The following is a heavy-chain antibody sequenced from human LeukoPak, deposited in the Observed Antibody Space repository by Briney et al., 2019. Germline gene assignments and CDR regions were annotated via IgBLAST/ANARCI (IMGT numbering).Heavy chain of an antibody. CDR2: IIPIFGTA. Sequence: LVKVSCKASGGTFSSYAIKWVRQAPGQGLEWMGGIIPIFGTANYAQKFQDRVTITADESTSTAYMELSSLRSEDTAIYYCASRLYCSNTRCRNFPFAYWGQGTLVTVSS. D-gene: IGHD2-2*01. CDR1: GGTFSSYA. CDR3: ASRLYCSNTRCRNFPFAY. V-gene: IGHV1-69*13. J-gene: IGHJ4*02.